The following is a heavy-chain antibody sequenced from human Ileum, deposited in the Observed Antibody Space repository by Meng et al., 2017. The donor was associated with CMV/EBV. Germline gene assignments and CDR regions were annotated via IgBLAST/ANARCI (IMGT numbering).Heavy chain of an antibody. D-gene: IGHD1-26*01. CDR2: IYASGST. Sequence: EGQLVESGGGFVQPGGSLRLSCEASGFIVSSTYMTWVRQAPGKGLEWVSVIYASGSTFYADSVKGRFTISRDNSENTLFLQMSSLRVEDTAVYYCVGVGAPGGQGTLVTVFS. V-gene: IGHV3-66*01. CDR3: VGVGAP. CDR1: GFIVSSTY. J-gene: IGHJ4*02.